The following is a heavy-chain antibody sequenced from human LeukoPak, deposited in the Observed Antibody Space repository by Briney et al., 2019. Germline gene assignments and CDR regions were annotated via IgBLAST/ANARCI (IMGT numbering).Heavy chain of an antibody. V-gene: IGHV3-21*05. CDR3: ARTRAGTDEHDAFDI. CDR2: ISSSSSYI. J-gene: IGHJ3*02. Sequence: GGSLRLSCAASGFTFSSYSMNWVRQAPGKGLEWVSYISSSSSYIYYADSVKGRFTISRDNAKNSLYLQMNSLRAEGTAVYYCARTRAGTDEHDAFDIWGQGTMVTVSS. CDR1: GFTFSSYS. D-gene: IGHD6-13*01.